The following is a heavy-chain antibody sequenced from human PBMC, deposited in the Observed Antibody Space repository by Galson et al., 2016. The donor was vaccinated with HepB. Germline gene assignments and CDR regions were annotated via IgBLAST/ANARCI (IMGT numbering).Heavy chain of an antibody. V-gene: IGHV3-53*01. CDR2: IFGGGST. Sequence: SLRLSCAASDFTVNSHYLTWVRQAPGKGLEWVSIIFGGGSTFYADSVKGRFTISRDDSKNTLYLQMDSLRDEDTAVYFCARASISHFDFWGQGILVTVSS. J-gene: IGHJ4*02. CDR3: ARASISHFDF. CDR1: DFTVNSHY.